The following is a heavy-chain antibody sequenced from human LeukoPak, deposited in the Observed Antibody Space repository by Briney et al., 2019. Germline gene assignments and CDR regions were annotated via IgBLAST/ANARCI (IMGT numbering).Heavy chain of an antibody. Sequence: ASVKVSCKASGYTFTSYAMNWVRQAPGQGLEWMGWINTNTGNPTYAQGFTGRFVFSLDTSVSTAYLQISSLKAEDTAVYYCARDFSSTRIYYYYYYMDVWGKGTTVTVSS. CDR2: INTNTGNP. J-gene: IGHJ6*03. D-gene: IGHD2/OR15-2a*01. CDR3: ARDFSSTRIYYYYYYMDV. CDR1: GYTFTSYA. V-gene: IGHV7-4-1*02.